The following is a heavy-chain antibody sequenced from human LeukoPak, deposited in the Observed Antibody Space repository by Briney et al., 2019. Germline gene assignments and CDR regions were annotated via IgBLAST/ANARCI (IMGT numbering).Heavy chain of an antibody. CDR3: ARARVVPYYYYYMDV. Sequence: GGSLRLSCAASGFTLSSYWMHWVRQAPGKGLVWVSRINSDGSSTSYADSVKGRFTISRDNAKNTLYLQMNSLRAEDTAVYYCARARVVPYYYYYMDVWGKGTTVTVSS. V-gene: IGHV3-74*01. CDR1: GFTLSSYW. J-gene: IGHJ6*03. CDR2: INSDGSST. D-gene: IGHD3-3*01.